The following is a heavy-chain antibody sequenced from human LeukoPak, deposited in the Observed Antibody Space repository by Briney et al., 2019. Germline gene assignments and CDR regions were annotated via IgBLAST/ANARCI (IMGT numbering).Heavy chain of an antibody. D-gene: IGHD3-10*01. CDR3: ARDGPAQMVDFDY. V-gene: IGHV1-2*02. CDR1: GYTFTGSGWY. CDR2: LHPNNGAT. Sequence: ASVKVSCKASGYTFTGSGWYLYWLRQAPGQGLECVGWLHPNNGATGYAQKFQGRVAMTTDTSISTAYMELSRLRPDDTAVYYCARDGPAQMVDFDYWGQGTLVTVSS. J-gene: IGHJ4*02.